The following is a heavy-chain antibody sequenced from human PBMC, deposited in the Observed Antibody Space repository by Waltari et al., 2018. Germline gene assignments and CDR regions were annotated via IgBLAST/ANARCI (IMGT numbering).Heavy chain of an antibody. V-gene: IGHV3-33*01. CDR1: GFTFSSYG. J-gene: IGHJ6*02. D-gene: IGHD2-15*01. CDR3: ARDILTSGARYYYGMDV. Sequence: QVQLVESGGGVVQPGRSLRLSCAASGFTFSSYGMHWVRQAPGKGLEWVEVIWYDGSNKYYADSVKGRFTISRDNSKNTLYLQMNSLRAEDTAVYYCARDILTSGARYYYGMDVWGQGTTVTVSS. CDR2: IWYDGSNK.